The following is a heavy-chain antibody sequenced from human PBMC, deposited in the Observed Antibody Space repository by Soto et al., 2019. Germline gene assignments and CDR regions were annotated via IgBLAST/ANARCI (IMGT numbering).Heavy chain of an antibody. CDR1: GFTFSSYA. V-gene: IGHV3-23*01. CDR3: AKDGHSYGSGVPYYFDY. D-gene: IGHD3-10*01. J-gene: IGHJ4*02. CDR2: ISGSGGST. Sequence: GGSLRLSCAASGFTFSSYAMSWVRQAPGKGLEWVSAISGSGGSTYYADSVKGRFTISRDNSKNTLYLQMNSLRAEDTAVYYCAKDGHSYGSGVPYYFDYWGQGTLVTVSS.